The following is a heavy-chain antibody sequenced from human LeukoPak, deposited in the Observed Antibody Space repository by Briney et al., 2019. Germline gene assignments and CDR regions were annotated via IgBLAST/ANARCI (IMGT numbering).Heavy chain of an antibody. Sequence: PSETLSLTCAVYGGSFSGYYWSWIRQHPGKGLEWIGYIYYSGSTYYNPSLKSRVTISVDTSKNQFSLKLSSVTAADTAVYYCARAVYPSDYYYGMDVWGQGTTVTVSS. CDR2: IYYSGST. V-gene: IGHV4-31*11. J-gene: IGHJ6*02. D-gene: IGHD2-2*01. CDR3: ARAVYPSDYYYGMDV. CDR1: GGSFSGYY.